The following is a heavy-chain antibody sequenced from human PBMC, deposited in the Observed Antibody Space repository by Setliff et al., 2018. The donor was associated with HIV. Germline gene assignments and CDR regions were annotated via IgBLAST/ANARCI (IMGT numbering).Heavy chain of an antibody. CDR1: GGSIGPYY. V-gene: IGHV4-59*08. CDR2: IFYTGST. J-gene: IGHJ4*02. CDR3: GGQVPVPGVAVTPIDY. D-gene: IGHD3-3*01. Sequence: NPSETLSLTCTVSGGSIGPYYWTWLRQFPGKGLEWIGFIFYTGSTTYNPSLSSRVTISVDTSKNQFTLKLSSVTAADTAVYYCGGQVPVPGVAVTPIDYWGQGTLVTVSS.